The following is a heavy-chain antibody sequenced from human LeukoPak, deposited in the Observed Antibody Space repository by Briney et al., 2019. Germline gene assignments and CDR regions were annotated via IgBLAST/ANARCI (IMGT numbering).Heavy chain of an antibody. CDR1: GFAFDEHG. CDR2: INWSGGST. D-gene: IGHD4-17*01. V-gene: IGHV3-20*04. CDR3: ARDPNGDYIGAFEF. J-gene: IGHJ3*01. Sequence: GGSLRLSCTASGFAFDEHGMSWVRQVPGKGLEWVSGINWSGGSTGYADPLRGRFTISRDNSKNTLYLQMNSLRAEDTAQYFCARDPNGDYIGAFEFWGRGTVVTVSS.